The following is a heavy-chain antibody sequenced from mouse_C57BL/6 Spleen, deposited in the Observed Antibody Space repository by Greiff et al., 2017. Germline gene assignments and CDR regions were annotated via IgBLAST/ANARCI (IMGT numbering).Heavy chain of an antibody. CDR2: IYPGDGDT. V-gene: IGHV1-82*01. CDR3: AHIYYDYDGGGMDY. Sequence: VQLQQSGPELVKPGASVKISCKASGYAFSSSWMNWVKQRPGKGLEWIGRIYPGDGDTNYNGKFKGKATLTADKASSTAYMQLSSLTSEDSAVYFCAHIYYDYDGGGMDYCGQGTSVTVSS. CDR1: GYAFSSSW. D-gene: IGHD2-4*01. J-gene: IGHJ4*01.